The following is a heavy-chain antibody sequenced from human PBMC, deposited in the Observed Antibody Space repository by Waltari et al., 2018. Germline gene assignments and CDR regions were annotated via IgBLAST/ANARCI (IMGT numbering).Heavy chain of an antibody. J-gene: IGHJ4*02. D-gene: IGHD1-26*01. CDR2: IHYSGTT. CDR1: GDSISSTSYV. CDR3: ARKPIFSGAYYYFDF. V-gene: IGHV4-39*01. Sequence: QLQLQESGPGLVRPSETLSLTCSVSGDSISSTSYVWGWVRPPPGKGLEWIASIHYSGTTPDGPSVPSRSTISVETSRNQVYLRLNSVAAADTAVYYCARKPIFSGAYYYFDFWGQGTLVTVSS.